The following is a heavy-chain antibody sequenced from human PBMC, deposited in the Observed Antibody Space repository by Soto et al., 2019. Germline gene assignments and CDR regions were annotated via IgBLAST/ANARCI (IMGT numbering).Heavy chain of an antibody. CDR2: IYYSGNT. CDR3: ARDFRRYGSPPGTLEY. J-gene: IGHJ4*02. V-gene: IGHV4-30-4*01. CDR1: GDSISSGDYY. Sequence: QVQLRESGPGLVKPSQTLSLTCTVSGDSISSGDYYWSWIRQPPGKGLEWIGCIYYSGNTYYNPSPKRRFSISVDTSKNQFSPQLSSVTVADTAVYYCARDFRRYGSPPGTLEYWGLGTLVTVSS. D-gene: IGHD5-18*01.